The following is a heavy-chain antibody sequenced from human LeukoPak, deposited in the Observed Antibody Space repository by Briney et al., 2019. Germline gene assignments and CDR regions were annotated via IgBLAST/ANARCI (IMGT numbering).Heavy chain of an antibody. V-gene: IGHV3-15*01. Sequence: PGGSLRLSCAASGFTFDDYGMSWVRQAPGKGLEWVGRIKSKTDGGTTDYAAPVKGRFTISRDDSKNTLYLQMNSLKTEDTAVYYCTTDFKGLMVRGVYDYWGQGTLVTVSS. D-gene: IGHD3-10*01. CDR1: GFTFDDYG. CDR3: TTDFKGLMVRGVYDY. CDR2: IKSKTDGGTT. J-gene: IGHJ4*02.